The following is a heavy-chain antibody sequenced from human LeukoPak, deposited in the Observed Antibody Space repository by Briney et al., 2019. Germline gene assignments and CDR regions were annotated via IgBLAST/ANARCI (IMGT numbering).Heavy chain of an antibody. CDR1: GVSFSSYY. CDR3: ARGRSGTTFYYYYYGMDV. V-gene: IGHV4-34*01. CDR2: INHSGSN. J-gene: IGHJ6*02. D-gene: IGHD1-1*01. Sequence: PSETLSLTCAVYGVSFSSYYWSWIRQPPGKGLEWIGEINHSGSNNYNPSSKKRGTISVDTLKNQFSLKLSSVTAADTAVYYCARGRSGTTFYYYYYGMDVWGQGTTVTVSS.